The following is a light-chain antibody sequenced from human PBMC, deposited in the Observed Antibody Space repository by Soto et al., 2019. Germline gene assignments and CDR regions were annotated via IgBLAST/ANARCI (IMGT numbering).Light chain of an antibody. J-gene: IGLJ1*01. CDR3: SSYTSSSNYYV. Sequence: QSVLPEPATVSWSPGHSVTISCTGTSSDGGGYNYVSWYQQHPGKAPKLMIYEVSNRPSGVSNRFSGSKSGNTASLTISGLQAEDEADYYCSSYTSSSNYYVFGTGTNVTVL. CDR2: EVS. CDR1: SSDGGGYNY. V-gene: IGLV2-14*01.